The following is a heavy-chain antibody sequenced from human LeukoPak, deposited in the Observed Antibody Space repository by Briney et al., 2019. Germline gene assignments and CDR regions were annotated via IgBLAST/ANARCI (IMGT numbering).Heavy chain of an antibody. J-gene: IGHJ4*02. CDR3: ARVPAITRTTEASRGGFRFDY. V-gene: IGHV1-46*01. Sequence: ASVKVSSKASRYTFTRGDMGWVPQVHEQGRHQLGIINPSTVSTSYAQKFQGRVTMSRDMSTRTVYMELSSLRSEHTAVYSCARVPAITRTTEASRGGFRFDYWGQGTLVTVSS. CDR2: INPSTVST. CDR1: RYTFTRGD. D-gene: IGHD1-14*01.